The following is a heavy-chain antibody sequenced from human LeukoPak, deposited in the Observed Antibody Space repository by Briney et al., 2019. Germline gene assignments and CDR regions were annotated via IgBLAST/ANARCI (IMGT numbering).Heavy chain of an antibody. V-gene: IGHV4-59*08. CDR1: GGSIGTNY. CDR3: AKYGNSGWVIDN. CDR2: IYYTGGT. Sequence: SETLSLTCTVSGGSIGTNYWTWIRQPPGKGLEYIGYIYYTGGTNHNPSLKSRVTISVDTSKNQFSLKLSSVTAADTAVYFCAKYGNSGWVIDNWGQGTLVTVSS. D-gene: IGHD6-19*01. J-gene: IGHJ4*02.